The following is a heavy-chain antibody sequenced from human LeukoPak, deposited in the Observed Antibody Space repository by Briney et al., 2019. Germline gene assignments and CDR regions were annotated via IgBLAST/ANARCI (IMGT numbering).Heavy chain of an antibody. CDR2: ISYDGSNK. Sequence: GRSLRLSCAASGFTFSSYAMHWVRQAPGKGLEWVAVISYDGSNKYYADSVKGRFTISRDNSKNTLYLQMNSLRAEDTAVYYCASVWFEDRSGYFDYWGQGTLVTVSS. CDR3: ASVWFEDRSGYFDY. CDR1: GFTFSSYA. J-gene: IGHJ4*02. D-gene: IGHD3-10*01. V-gene: IGHV3-30*04.